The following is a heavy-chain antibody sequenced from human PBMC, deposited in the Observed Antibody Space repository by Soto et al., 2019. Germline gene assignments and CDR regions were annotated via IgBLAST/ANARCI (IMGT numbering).Heavy chain of an antibody. CDR3: VRGASGAFYLDS. V-gene: IGHV3-74*01. CDR1: GFTFSSYW. D-gene: IGHD3-10*01. J-gene: IGHJ4*02. CDR2: INGDGLTT. Sequence: EVQLVESGGGLVQPGGSLRLSCAASGFTFSSYWIHWVRQAPGEGLVWVSRINGDGLTTNYADSVKGRFAISRDNRKNTLYLQMNSLGAEDTAVYYCVRGASGAFYLDSWGQGTLVTVSS.